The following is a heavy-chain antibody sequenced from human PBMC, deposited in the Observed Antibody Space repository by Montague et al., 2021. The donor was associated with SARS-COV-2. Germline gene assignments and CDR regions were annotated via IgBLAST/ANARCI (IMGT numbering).Heavy chain of an antibody. J-gene: IGHJ3*02. CDR1: GGSITHYY. Sequence: SETLSLTCTVSGGSITHYYWSWIRQPPGEGLEWLGYIYYSGSTNYNPSLESRVAISLDTSNNQFSLNLSSVTAADTAVYFCARDSDSSAFLYGFDIWGQGTMVTVSS. D-gene: IGHD3-22*01. V-gene: IGHV4-59*01. CDR2: IYYSGST. CDR3: ARDSDSSAFLYGFDI.